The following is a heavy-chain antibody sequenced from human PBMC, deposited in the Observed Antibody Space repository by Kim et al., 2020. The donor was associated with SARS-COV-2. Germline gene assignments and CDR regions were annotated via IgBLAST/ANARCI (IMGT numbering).Heavy chain of an antibody. V-gene: IGHV3-11*01. CDR3: ARTPRGYYYDSSGLSFDY. Sequence: KGRFTISRDNAKNSLYLQMNSLRAEDTAVYYCARTPRGYYYDSSGLSFDYWGQGTLVTVSS. J-gene: IGHJ4*02. D-gene: IGHD3-22*01.